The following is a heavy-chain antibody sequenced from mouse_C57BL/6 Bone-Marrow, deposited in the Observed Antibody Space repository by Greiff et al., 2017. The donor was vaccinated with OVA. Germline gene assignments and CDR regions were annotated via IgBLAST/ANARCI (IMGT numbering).Heavy chain of an antibody. V-gene: IGHV5-12*01. CDR2: ISNGGGST. Sequence: EVHLVESGGGLVQPGGSLKLSCAASGFTFSDYYMYWVRQTPEKRLEWVAYISNGGGSTYYPDTVKGRFTISRDNAKNTLYLQMSRLKSEDTAMYYCARGGDYDEGYYFDYWGQGTTLTVSS. CDR1: GFTFSDYY. D-gene: IGHD2-4*01. J-gene: IGHJ2*01. CDR3: ARGGDYDEGYYFDY.